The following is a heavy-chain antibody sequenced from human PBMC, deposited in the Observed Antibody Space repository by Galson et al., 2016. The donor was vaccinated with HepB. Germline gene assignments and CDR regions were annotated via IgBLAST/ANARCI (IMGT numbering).Heavy chain of an antibody. Sequence: SLRLSCAASGFTFSDYYINWIRQAPGKGLEWVSYISSSGSYIYYADSVKGRFTISRDNAKNSLYLQMDSLRAEDTAVYYCARGDRHSSSWWGSDYWGQGTLVTVSS. V-gene: IGHV3-11*01. J-gene: IGHJ4*02. CDR1: GFTFSDYY. CDR3: ARGDRHSSSWWGSDY. D-gene: IGHD6-13*01. CDR2: ISSSGSYI.